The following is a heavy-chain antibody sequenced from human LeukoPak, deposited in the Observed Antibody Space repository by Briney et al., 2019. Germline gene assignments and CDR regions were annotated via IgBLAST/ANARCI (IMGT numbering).Heavy chain of an antibody. CDR2: IHYSGST. D-gene: IGHD6-19*01. CDR3: ARGAAVADP. Sequence: PSETLSLTCTVSCGSMSSYYWSWLRQPPGKGLEWIGYIHYSGSTNYNPSLKSRVTILVDTSKNQFSLKLSSVTAADTAVYYCARGAAVADPVGQGTLVAVSS. CDR1: CGSMSSYY. V-gene: IGHV4-59*01. J-gene: IGHJ5*02.